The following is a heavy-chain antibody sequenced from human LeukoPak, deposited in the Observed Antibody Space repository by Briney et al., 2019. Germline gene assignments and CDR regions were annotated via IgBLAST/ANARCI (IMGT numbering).Heavy chain of an antibody. V-gene: IGHV4-31*03. D-gene: IGHD2-2*02. CDR2: IYYSGST. Sequence: SETLSLTCTVSGGSISSGGYYWSWIRQHPGKGLEWIGYIYYSGSTYYNPSLKSRVTISVDTSKNQFSLKLSSVTAAGTAVFYCARTYCSSTSCYNVFDIWGQGTMVTVSS. CDR1: GGSISSGGYY. CDR3: ARTYCSSTSCYNVFDI. J-gene: IGHJ3*02.